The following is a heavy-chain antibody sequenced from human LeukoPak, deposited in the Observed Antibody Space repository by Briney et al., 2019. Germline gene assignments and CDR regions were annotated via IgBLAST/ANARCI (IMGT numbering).Heavy chain of an antibody. J-gene: IGHJ4*02. D-gene: IGHD4/OR15-4a*01. Sequence: PGGSLRLSCAASGFTFGSSAMSWVRQAPGKGLGWVSAISGSGGSTYYADSVKGRFTLSRDNSKNTLYLQINSLRAEDPAIYYCANPWVQLDSWGQGTLVTVSS. CDR1: GFTFGSSA. CDR3: ANPWVQLDS. V-gene: IGHV3-23*01. CDR2: ISGSGGST.